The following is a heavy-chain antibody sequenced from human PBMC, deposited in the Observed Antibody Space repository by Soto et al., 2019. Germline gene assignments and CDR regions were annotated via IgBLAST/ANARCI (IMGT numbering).Heavy chain of an antibody. V-gene: IGHV1-46*01. CDR3: VVGYGSGSHCLN. D-gene: IGHD3-10*01. CDR2: INPSGGST. Sequence: ASVKISCTASGYTFTIYYTHWVRQAPGQGLEWMGIINPSGGSTSYAQKFQGRVTMTKNTLYLQMSSLRAEDTAVYYCVVGYGSGSHCLNWGPGTLVTVSS. J-gene: IGHJ4*02. CDR1: GYTFTIYY.